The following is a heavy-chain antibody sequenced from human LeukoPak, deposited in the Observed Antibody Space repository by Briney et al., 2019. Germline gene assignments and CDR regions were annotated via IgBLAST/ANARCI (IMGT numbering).Heavy chain of an antibody. J-gene: IGHJ6*03. V-gene: IGHV3-48*01. CDR1: GFTFSSYS. D-gene: IGHD6-6*01. Sequence: PGGSLRHSXAASGFTFSSYSMNWVRQAPGKGLEWVSYISSSSSTIHYADSVKGRFTVSRDNAKNSLYLQMNSLRAEDTAVYYCARKQLGYYYMDVWGKGTTVTVSS. CDR2: ISSSSSTI. CDR3: ARKQLGYYYMDV.